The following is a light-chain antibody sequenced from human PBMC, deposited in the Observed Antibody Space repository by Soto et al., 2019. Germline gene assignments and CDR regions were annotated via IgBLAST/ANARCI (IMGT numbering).Light chain of an antibody. CDR2: GAS. V-gene: IGKV3-15*01. CDR1: QSVSSN. CDR3: QHYNNWPPWT. J-gene: IGKJ1*01. Sequence: IVMTQSPATLSVSPGERATLSCRASQSVSSNLAWYQQKPGQAPRLLIYGASTRATGIPARFSGSGSGTDFTLTISSLQSEDFAADYCQHYNNWPPWTFGQGTKVEIK.